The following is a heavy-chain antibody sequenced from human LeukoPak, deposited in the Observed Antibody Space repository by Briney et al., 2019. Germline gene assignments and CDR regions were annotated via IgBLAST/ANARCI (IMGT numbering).Heavy chain of an antibody. CDR1: GGTFSSYA. D-gene: IGHD3-10*01. CDR3: AREGDYYGSGSYYFDY. CDR2: IIPILGIA. J-gene: IGHJ4*02. Sequence: EASVKVSCKASGGTFSSYAISWVRQAPGQGLEWMGRIIPILGIANYAQKFQGRVTITADKSTSTAYMELSSLRSEDTAVYYCAREGDYYGSGSYYFDYWGQGTLVTVSS. V-gene: IGHV1-69*04.